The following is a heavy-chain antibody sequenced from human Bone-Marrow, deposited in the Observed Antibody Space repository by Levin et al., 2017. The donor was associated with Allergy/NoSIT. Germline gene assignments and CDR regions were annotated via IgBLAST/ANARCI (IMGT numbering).Heavy chain of an antibody. CDR2: IYWNDED. Sequence: NASGPTLVKPTQTLTLSCSVSGFSLSASPMTVGWVRQPPGKALEFLALIYWNDEDRYRPSLQSRLTITKDTAKDRVVLTMTNMDPVDTATYFCVHTRGDGYFTSWGQGTLVTVSS. CDR1: GFSLSASPMT. J-gene: IGHJ4*02. D-gene: IGHD5-24*01. CDR3: VHTRGDGYFTS. V-gene: IGHV2-5*01.